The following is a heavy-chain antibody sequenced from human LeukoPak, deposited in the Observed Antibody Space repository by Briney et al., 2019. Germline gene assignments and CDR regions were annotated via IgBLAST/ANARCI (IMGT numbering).Heavy chain of an antibody. D-gene: IGHD2-2*02. J-gene: IGHJ4*02. Sequence: GGSLRLSCAASGFTFSSYAMSWVRQAPGKGLEWVSAISGSGGSTYYADSVKGRFTISRDNSKNTLYLQMNSLRAEDTAVYYCAKDLPDIVVVPAAIRDYFDYWGQGTLVTVSS. CDR3: AKDLPDIVVVPAAIRDYFDY. CDR2: ISGSGGST. V-gene: IGHV3-23*01. CDR1: GFTFSSYA.